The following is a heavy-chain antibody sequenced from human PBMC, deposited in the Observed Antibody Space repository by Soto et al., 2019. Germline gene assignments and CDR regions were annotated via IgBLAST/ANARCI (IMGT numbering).Heavy chain of an antibody. J-gene: IGHJ4*02. V-gene: IGHV4-31*02. CDR3: ARATGALISRNFDY. CDR2: LYHSGST. CDR1: GGSISTVGHY. D-gene: IGHD7-27*01. Sequence: SETLSLTCSVSGGSISTVGHYWTWLRQPPGKGLEWIGSLYHSGSTYYNKSLKSRLTMSVHTSKSQFSLRLSSVTAADTAVYYCARATGALISRNFDYWGQGSLVTVSS.